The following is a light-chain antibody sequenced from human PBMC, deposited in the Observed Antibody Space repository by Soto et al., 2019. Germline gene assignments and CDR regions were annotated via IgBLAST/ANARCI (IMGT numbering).Light chain of an antibody. CDR2: DAS. J-gene: IGKJ4*01. V-gene: IGKV3-11*01. CDR3: QQRLNWPLT. CDR1: QSVNNY. Sequence: EIVLTQSPVTLSLSPGERATLSCRASQSVNNYLAWYQQKPGQAPRLLIYDASTRATGIPARFSGSRSGTDFTLTIRSLEPEDFAVYYCQQRLNWPLTFGGGTKVDIK.